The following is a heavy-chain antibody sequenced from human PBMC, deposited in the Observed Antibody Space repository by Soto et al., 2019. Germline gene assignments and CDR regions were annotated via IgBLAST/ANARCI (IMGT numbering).Heavy chain of an antibody. CDR3: ATLPTHGTLLKYSGYDYNGFDP. V-gene: IGHV3-48*01. Sequence: PGGSLRQSCAASGIAYRSDRRNWVRQAPGKGLEGVSYISSSSSTIYYADSVKGRFTISRDNAKNSLYRQMNSLRAEDTAVYYCATLPTHGTLLKYSGYDYNGFDPWGQGTLVTVSS. J-gene: IGHJ5*02. CDR1: GIAYRSDR. CDR2: ISSSSSTI. D-gene: IGHD5-12*01.